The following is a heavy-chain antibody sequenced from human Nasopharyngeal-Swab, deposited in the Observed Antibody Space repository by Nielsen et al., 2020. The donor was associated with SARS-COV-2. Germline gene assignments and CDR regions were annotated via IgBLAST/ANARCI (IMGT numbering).Heavy chain of an antibody. CDR3: AKDRDTAMGGIDY. CDR1: GFTFSSYS. D-gene: IGHD5-18*01. CDR2: ISRSSSNI. J-gene: IGHJ4*02. Sequence: GESLKISCAASGFTFSSYSMNWVRQAPGKGLEWVSYISRSSSNIYYADSVKGRFTISRDNAENSLYLQMNSLRAEDTALYYCAKDRDTAMGGIDYWGQGTLVTVSS. V-gene: IGHV3-48*04.